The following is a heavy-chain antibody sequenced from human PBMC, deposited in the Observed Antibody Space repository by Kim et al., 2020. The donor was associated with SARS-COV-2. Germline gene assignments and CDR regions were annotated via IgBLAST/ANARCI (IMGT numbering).Heavy chain of an antibody. V-gene: IGHV4-59*01. J-gene: IGHJ6*02. Sequence: SETLSLTCTVSGGSISSYYWSWIRQPPGKGLEWIGYIYYSGSTNYNPSLKSRVTISVDTSKNQFSLKLSSVTAADTAVYYCARVPATDIYYYYGMDVWGQGTTVTVSS. CDR3: ARVPATDIYYYYGMDV. D-gene: IGHD2-2*01. CDR1: GGSISSYY. CDR2: IYYSGST.